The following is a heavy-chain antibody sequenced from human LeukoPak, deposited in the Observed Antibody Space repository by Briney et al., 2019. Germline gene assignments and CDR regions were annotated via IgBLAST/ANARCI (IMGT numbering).Heavy chain of an antibody. CDR1: GFTFSSYA. D-gene: IGHD2-2*01. J-gene: IGHJ4*02. CDR2: ISGSGGST. CDR3: AKDPIVVVPAARDY. V-gene: IGHV3-23*01. Sequence: GGSLRLSCAASGFTFSSYAMSWVRQAPRKGLEWGSAISGSGGSTSYADPVKGGFTIDRDNSKNTLYLQMNSLRAEDTAVYDCAKDPIVVVPAARDYWGQGTLVTVSS.